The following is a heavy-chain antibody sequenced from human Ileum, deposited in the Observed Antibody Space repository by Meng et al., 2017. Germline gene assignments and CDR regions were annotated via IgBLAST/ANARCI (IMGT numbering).Heavy chain of an antibody. CDR2: IYSGGNT. J-gene: IGHJ4*02. CDR3: AGHTELDC. CDR1: EFTVSNNY. V-gene: IGHV3-66*04. Sequence: EVLLVDAGGGLVQLGGSLRISCAAPEFTVSNNYMSWVRQAPGKGLEWVSLIYSGGNTKYADSVKGRFTISRDNSKNTLYLQMNSLRAEDTAVYYCAGHTELDCWGQGALVTVSS.